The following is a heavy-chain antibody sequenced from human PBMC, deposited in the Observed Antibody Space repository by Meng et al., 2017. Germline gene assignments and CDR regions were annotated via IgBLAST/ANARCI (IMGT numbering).Heavy chain of an antibody. V-gene: IGHV1-2*02. CDR1: GYTFTGYY. CDR2: INPNSGGT. D-gene: IGHD5-18*01. J-gene: IGHJ4*02. CDR3: ARRRGPYSYGSEFDY. Sequence: ASVKVSCKASGYTFTGYYMHWVRQAPGQGLEWMGWINPNSGGTNYAQKFQGRVTMTRNTSISTAYMELSSLRSEDTAVYYCARRRGPYSYGSEFDYWGQGTLVTVSS.